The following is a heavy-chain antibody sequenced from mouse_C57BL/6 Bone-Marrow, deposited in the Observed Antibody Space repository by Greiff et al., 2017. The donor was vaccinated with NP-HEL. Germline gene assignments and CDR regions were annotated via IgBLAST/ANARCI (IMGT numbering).Heavy chain of an antibody. J-gene: IGHJ3*01. CDR1: GYTFTSYG. CDR2: IYPGSGNT. CDR3: ARGKWLLHAY. V-gene: IGHV1-81*01. D-gene: IGHD2-3*01. Sequence: QVHVKQSGAELARPGASVKLSCKASGYTFTSYGISWVKQRTGQGLEWIGEIYPGSGNTYYNEKFKGKATLTADKSSSTAYMELRSLTSEDSAVYFCARGKWLLHAYWGQGTLVTVSA.